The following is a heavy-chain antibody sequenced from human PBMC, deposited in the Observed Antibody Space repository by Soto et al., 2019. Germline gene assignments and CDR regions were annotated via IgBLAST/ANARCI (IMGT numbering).Heavy chain of an antibody. D-gene: IGHD1-26*01. Sequence: PGGSLRLSCAASGFTFKNYGMHWVRQAPGKGLEWVAVIWYDGSKKYYADSVKGRFTISRDDSEKALYLQMNSVRAEDTAVYYCARDGGQWEPIEHWGQGTLVTV. V-gene: IGHV3-33*01. CDR1: GFTFKNYG. J-gene: IGHJ4*02. CDR2: IWYDGSKK. CDR3: ARDGGQWEPIEH.